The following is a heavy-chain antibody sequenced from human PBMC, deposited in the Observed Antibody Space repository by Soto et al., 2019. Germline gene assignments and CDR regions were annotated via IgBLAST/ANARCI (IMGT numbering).Heavy chain of an antibody. J-gene: IGHJ3*02. V-gene: IGHV3-23*01. CDR3: AKTIPIRYSSGLGAFDI. CDR1: GFTFSSYA. Sequence: EVQLLESGGGLVQPGGSLRLSCAASGFTFSSYAMSWVRQAPGKGLEWVSAISGSGGSTYYADSVKGRFTISRDNSKNTLYLQMNSLRAEDTAVYYCAKTIPIRYSSGLGAFDIWGQGTMVTVSS. D-gene: IGHD6-19*01. CDR2: ISGSGGST.